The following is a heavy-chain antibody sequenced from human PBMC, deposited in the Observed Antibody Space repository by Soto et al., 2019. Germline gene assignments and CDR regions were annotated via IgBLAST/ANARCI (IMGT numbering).Heavy chain of an antibody. CDR2: ISYDGSNK. D-gene: IGHD3-22*01. CDR3: ADDSSGYYYGMDV. V-gene: IGHV3-30*03. Sequence: GGSLRLSCAASGFTFSSYGMHWVRQAPGKGLEWVAVISYDGSNKYYADSVKGRFTISRDNSKNTLYLQMNSLRAEDTAVYYCADDSSGYYYGMDVWGQGTTVTVSS. J-gene: IGHJ6*02. CDR1: GFTFSSYG.